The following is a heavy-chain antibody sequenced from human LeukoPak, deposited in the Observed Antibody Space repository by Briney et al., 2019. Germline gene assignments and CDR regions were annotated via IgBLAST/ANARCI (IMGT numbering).Heavy chain of an antibody. CDR2: IYYSGST. D-gene: IGHD2-21*02. Sequence: SETLSLTCTVSGGSISSYYWSWIRQPPGKGLEWIGYIYYSGSTNYNPSLKSRVTISVDTSKNQFSLKLSSVTAADTAVYYCARELPYCGGDCYSGWFDPWGQGTLVTVSS. CDR3: ARELPYCGGDCYSGWFDP. V-gene: IGHV4-59*12. J-gene: IGHJ5*02. CDR1: GGSISSYY.